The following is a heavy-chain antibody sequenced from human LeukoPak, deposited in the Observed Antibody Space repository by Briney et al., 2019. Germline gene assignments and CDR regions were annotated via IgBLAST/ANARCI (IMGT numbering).Heavy chain of an antibody. CDR1: GFTFSSYG. D-gene: IGHD6-19*01. CDR3: ARRSGIAVAGAFDY. CDR2: ISGSGGST. J-gene: IGHJ4*02. V-gene: IGHV3-23*01. Sequence: GGSLRLSCAASGFTFSSYGMSWVRQAPGKGLEWVSAISGSGGSTYYADSVKGRFTISRDNSKNTLYLQMNSLRAEDTAVYYCARRSGIAVAGAFDYWGQGTLVTVSS.